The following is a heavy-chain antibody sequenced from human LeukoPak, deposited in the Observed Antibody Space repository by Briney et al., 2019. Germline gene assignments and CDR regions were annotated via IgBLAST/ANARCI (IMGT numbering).Heavy chain of an antibody. Sequence: ASVNVSCKASGYTFTGYYMHWVRQAPGQGLEWMGIINPSGGSTSYAQKFQGRVTMTRDMSTSTVYMELSSLRSEDTAVYYCARGVRSGDGYNFPAEYFQHWGQGTLVTVSS. CDR1: GYTFTGYY. D-gene: IGHD5-24*01. CDR3: ARGVRSGDGYNFPAEYFQH. CDR2: INPSGGST. J-gene: IGHJ1*01. V-gene: IGHV1-46*01.